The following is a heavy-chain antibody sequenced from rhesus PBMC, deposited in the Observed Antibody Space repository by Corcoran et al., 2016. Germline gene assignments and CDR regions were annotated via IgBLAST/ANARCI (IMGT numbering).Heavy chain of an antibody. CDR2: LYGGICPM. CDR3: ARYFCNSVGCQGLDS. Sequence: QVQLRESGPGLVKPSETLSLTCAVSDGSISTYYWSWIRQYPGKGLDWIGCLYGGICPMISIPSRIRLCTLSTEPSRNQISLRLASVTAADTAVYYCARYFCNSVGCQGLDSWGQGIVVTVSS. CDR1: DGSISTYY. D-gene: IGHD6-37*01. V-gene: IGHV4-147*01. J-gene: IGHJ6*01.